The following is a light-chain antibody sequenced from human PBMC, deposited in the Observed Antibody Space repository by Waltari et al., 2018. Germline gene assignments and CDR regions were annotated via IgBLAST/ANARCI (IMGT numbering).Light chain of an antibody. CDR3: QTCDTTVLI. CDR1: RGSITSDF. J-gene: IGLJ2*01. CDR2: KDN. Sequence: NFVLTQPHSVSGSPGRTVTISCTRSRGSITSDFVPWYRLRPGSAPTTIIYKDNQRPSGVPDRFSGSIDTSSNSAPRTISGLTTEDEADYYCQTCDTTVLIFGGGTQLTVL. V-gene: IGLV6-57*04.